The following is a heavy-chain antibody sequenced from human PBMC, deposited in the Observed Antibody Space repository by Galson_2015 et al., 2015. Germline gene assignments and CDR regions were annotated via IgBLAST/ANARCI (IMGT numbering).Heavy chain of an antibody. CDR2: IYSGGST. CDR1: GFSVSSNY. CDR3: ATDFAVPAAMAPDC. D-gene: IGHD2-2*01. V-gene: IGHV3-53*01. J-gene: IGHJ4*02. Sequence: SLRLSCAASGFSVSSNYMTWVRQAPGKGLEWLSVIYSGGSTDYADSVKGRFTISGDNSKNTLFLQMNSLRDEDTAVYYCATDFAVPAAMAPDCWGQGTLVTVSS.